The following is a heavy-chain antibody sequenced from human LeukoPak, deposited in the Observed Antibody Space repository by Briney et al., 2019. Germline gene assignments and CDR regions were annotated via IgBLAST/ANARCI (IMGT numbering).Heavy chain of an antibody. CDR1: GDSVSSGSHY. D-gene: IGHD3-3*01. Sequence: PSETLSLTCTVSGDSVSSGSHYWSWIRQPPGKGLECIGYISNSRSTNYNPSLKSRVTISVDTSKNQLSLNLNSVTAADTAVYYCARPYYDFWSGSYYYYMDVWGKGTTVTVSS. CDR2: ISNSRST. J-gene: IGHJ6*03. V-gene: IGHV4-61*01. CDR3: ARPYYDFWSGSYYYYMDV.